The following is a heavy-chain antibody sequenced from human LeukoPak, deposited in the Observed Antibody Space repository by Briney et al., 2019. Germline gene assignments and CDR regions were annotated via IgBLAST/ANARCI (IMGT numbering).Heavy chain of an antibody. CDR3: ARDEGSTYNQLDY. CDR2: INGNDGST. J-gene: IGHJ4*02. Sequence: ASVKVSCKASGYTFDNFYIHWVRQAPRQGPEWMGWINGNDGSTKYAQKFQGRITMTRVTAISTVYMDLSRLRPDDTATYYCARDEGSTYNQLDYWGQGTLVTVSS. D-gene: IGHD1-14*01. CDR1: GYTFDNFY. V-gene: IGHV1-2*02.